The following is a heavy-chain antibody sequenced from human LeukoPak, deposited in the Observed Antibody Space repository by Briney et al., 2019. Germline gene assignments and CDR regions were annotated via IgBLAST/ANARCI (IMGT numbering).Heavy chain of an antibody. D-gene: IGHD1-26*01. V-gene: IGHV3-33*06. CDR2: IWEDGSNK. J-gene: IGHJ4*02. CDR1: GFTVSSYG. Sequence: GPSLRPSWAASGFTVSSYGMHWARQAPSGGPGWVVFIWEDGSNKNYADSVKGRFTISRDNTKNTLCLQMNSLRGEDTAVYYCAKGQRGNYYFDYWGQGTLVTDSS. CDR3: AKGQRGNYYFDY.